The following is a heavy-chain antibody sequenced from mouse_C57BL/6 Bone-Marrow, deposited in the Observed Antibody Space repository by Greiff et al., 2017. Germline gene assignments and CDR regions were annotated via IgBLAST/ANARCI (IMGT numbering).Heavy chain of an antibody. CDR1: GYSITSGYY. J-gene: IGHJ1*03. CDR3: ARRFDV. Sequence: EVQLVESGPGLVKPSQSLSLTCSVTGYSITSGYYWNWIRQFPGNKLEWMGYISYDGSNNYNPSLKNRISITRDTSKIQFFLKLNSVTTEDTATYYCARRFDVCGTGTTVTVSS. V-gene: IGHV3-6*01. CDR2: ISYDGSN.